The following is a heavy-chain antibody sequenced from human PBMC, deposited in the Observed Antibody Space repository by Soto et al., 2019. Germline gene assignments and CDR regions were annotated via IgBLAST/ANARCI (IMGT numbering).Heavy chain of an antibody. V-gene: IGHV4-61*01. D-gene: IGHD2-15*01. CDR2: IYYSGST. J-gene: IGHJ4*02. Sequence: QVQLQESGPGLVKPSETLSLTCTVSGGSVSSGSYYWSWIRQPPGKGLEWIGYIYYSGSTKYNPSIRXXVXIXXDPPKNQFTLKLSSVTAADTAVYYCARERWNCFDYWGQGTLVTVCS. CDR1: GGSVSSGSYY. CDR3: ARERWNCFDY.